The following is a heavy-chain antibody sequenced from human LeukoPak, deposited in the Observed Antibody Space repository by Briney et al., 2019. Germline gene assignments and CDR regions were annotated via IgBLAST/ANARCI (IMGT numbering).Heavy chain of an antibody. CDR2: INHSGST. D-gene: IGHD2-21*02. CDR1: GGSFSGYY. V-gene: IGHV4-34*01. J-gene: IGHJ4*02. Sequence: PSETLSLTCAVYGGSFSGYYWSWIRQPPGKGLEWIGEINHSGSTNYNPSLKSRVTISVDTSKNQFSLKLSSVSAADTAVYYCARGLSAIVHWGQGTLVAVSS. CDR3: ARGLSAIVH.